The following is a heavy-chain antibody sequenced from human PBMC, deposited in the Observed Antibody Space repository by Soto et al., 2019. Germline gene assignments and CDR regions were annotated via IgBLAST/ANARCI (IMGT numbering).Heavy chain of an antibody. D-gene: IGHD3-22*01. CDR3: ARFGTYYDSSGFAY. CDR1: GFTFSHNW. Sequence: GSVRLSCAASGFTFSHNWMHWVRQAPGKGLEWVSRIDSSGTSTSYADSVKGRFTISRDNAKNTLYLQMNSLRVEDTAVYYCARFGTYYDSSGFAYWGQGTLVTV. V-gene: IGHV3-74*03. J-gene: IGHJ4*02. CDR2: IDSSGTST.